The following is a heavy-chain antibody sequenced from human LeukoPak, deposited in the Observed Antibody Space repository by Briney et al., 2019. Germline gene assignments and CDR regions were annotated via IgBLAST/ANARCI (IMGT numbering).Heavy chain of an antibody. V-gene: IGHV3-23*01. Sequence: PGGSLRLSCAASGFTFSSYWMSWVRQAPGQGLEWVSAIRSGGSAKYADPVKARFTISRDNSKNTLYLQMNSLRAEDTALYFCARDPNGDYIGAFDFLGQGTVVTVSS. CDR1: GFTFSSYW. D-gene: IGHD4-17*01. J-gene: IGHJ3*01. CDR2: IRSGGSA. CDR3: ARDPNGDYIGAFDF.